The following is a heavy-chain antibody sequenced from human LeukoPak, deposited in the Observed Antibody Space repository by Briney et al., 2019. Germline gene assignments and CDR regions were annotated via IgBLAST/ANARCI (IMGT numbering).Heavy chain of an antibody. CDR1: GYTLTELS. Sequence: ASVKVSCKVSGYTLTELSMHWVRQAPGKGLEWMGGFDPEDGETIYAQKFQGRVTMTRDTSISTAYMELSRLRSDDTAVYYCARGHNRNPGYWGQGTLVTVSS. CDR3: ARGHNRNPGY. J-gene: IGHJ4*02. D-gene: IGHD1-1*01. CDR2: FDPEDGET. V-gene: IGHV1-24*01.